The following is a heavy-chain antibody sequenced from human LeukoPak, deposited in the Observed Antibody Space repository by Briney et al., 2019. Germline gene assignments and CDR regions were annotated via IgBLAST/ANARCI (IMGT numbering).Heavy chain of an antibody. CDR3: ARDRISDNVIYGMDV. CDR2: IYYSGST. J-gene: IGHJ6*04. CDR1: GGSISSGDYY. Sequence: SQTLSLTCTVSGGSISSGDYYWSWIRQPPGKGLEWIGYIYYSGSTYYNPSLKSRVTISVDTSKNQFSLKLSSVTAADTAVYYCARDRISDNVIYGMDVWGKGTTVTVSS. V-gene: IGHV4-30-4*01. D-gene: IGHD3-16*02.